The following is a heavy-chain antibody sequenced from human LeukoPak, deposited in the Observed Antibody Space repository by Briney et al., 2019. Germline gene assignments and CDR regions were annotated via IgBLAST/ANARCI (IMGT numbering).Heavy chain of an antibody. CDR1: GGSISSSSYY. Sequence: PSETLSLTYTVSGGSISSSSYYWGWIRQPPGKGLEWIGSIYYSGSTYYNPSLKSRVTISVDTSKNQFSLKLSSVTAADTAVYYCARLGTYYYDSSGYFDAFDIWGQGTMVTVSS. CDR2: IYYSGST. J-gene: IGHJ3*02. CDR3: ARLGTYYYDSSGYFDAFDI. V-gene: IGHV4-39*01. D-gene: IGHD3-22*01.